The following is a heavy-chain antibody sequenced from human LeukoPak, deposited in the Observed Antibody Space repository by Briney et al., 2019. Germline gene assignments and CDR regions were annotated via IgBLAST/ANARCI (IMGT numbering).Heavy chain of an antibody. Sequence: PGGSLRLSCAASGFTFDDYAMHWVRQAPGKGLEWVSGISWNSGNIGYADSVKGRFTISRDNVKNSLYLQMNSLRVEDTAVYYCVREHYYDTRGYYYIPLDYWGQGTLVTVSS. CDR2: ISWNSGNI. J-gene: IGHJ4*02. CDR3: VREHYYDTRGYYYIPLDY. D-gene: IGHD3-22*01. CDR1: GFTFDDYA. V-gene: IGHV3-9*01.